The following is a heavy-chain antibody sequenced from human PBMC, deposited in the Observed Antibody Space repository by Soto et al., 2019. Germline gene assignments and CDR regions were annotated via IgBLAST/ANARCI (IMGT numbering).Heavy chain of an antibody. J-gene: IGHJ6*02. V-gene: IGHV1-69*02. D-gene: IGHD2-21*02. CDR2: IIPVLGVT. CDR1: GSTFSSYT. CDR3: ARRRYCGVDCYTKCDYGMDV. Sequence: QVQLVQSGAEVRKPGSSVEVSCMASGSTFSSYTVNWVRQAPGQGLEWIGRIIPVLGVTHYARRFQGRVTMTADRSRKTAYRELTSLTSEDTAVYYCARRRYCGVDCYTKCDYGMDVWGQGTTVTVSS.